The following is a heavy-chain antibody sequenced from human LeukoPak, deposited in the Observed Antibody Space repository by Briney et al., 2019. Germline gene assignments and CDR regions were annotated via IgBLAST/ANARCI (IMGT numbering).Heavy chain of an antibody. CDR2: IYYSGST. CDR1: GGSISSYY. J-gene: IGHJ6*02. Sequence: KPSETLSLTCTVSGGSISSYYWSWIRQPPGKGLEWIGYIYYSGSTNYNPSLKSRVTISVDTSKNQFSLKLSSVTAADTAVYYCARALSYYYYYYGMDVWGQGTTVTVSS. V-gene: IGHV4-59*01. CDR3: ARALSYYYYYYGMDV.